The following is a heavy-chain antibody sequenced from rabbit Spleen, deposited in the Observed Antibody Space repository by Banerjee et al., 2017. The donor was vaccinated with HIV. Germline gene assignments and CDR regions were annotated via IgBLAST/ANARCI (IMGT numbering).Heavy chain of an antibody. CDR2: IYTGDGNT. CDR1: GFSFSSTYW. D-gene: IGHD4-1*01. CDR3: ARGSSNAWNL. Sequence: QQQLEESGGGLVQPEGSLTLTCTASGFSFSSTYWICWVRQAPGKGLEWIACIYTGDGNTYYANWAKGRFTISRSTSLNTVDLQMTSLTAADTATYFCARGSSNAWNLWGQGTLVTVS. J-gene: IGHJ3*01. V-gene: IGHV1S47*01.